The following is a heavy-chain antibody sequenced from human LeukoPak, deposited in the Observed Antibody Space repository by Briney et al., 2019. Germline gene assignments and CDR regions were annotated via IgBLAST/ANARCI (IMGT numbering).Heavy chain of an antibody. Sequence: PSETLSLTCTVSGGSISSSSYYWGWIRQPPGKGLEWIGSIYYSGSTYYNPSLKSRVTISVDTSKNQFSLKLSSVTAADTAVYYCAGHPPYYDILTGYRPNRYFDYWGQGPRSPSPQ. J-gene: IGHJ4*02. CDR3: AGHPPYYDILTGYRPNRYFDY. CDR1: GGSISSSSYY. D-gene: IGHD3-9*01. V-gene: IGHV4-39*01. CDR2: IYYSGST.